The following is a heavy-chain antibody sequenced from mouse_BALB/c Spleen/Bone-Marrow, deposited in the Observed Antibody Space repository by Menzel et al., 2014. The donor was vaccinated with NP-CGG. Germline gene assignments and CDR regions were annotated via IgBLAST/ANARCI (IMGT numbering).Heavy chain of an antibody. CDR2: INPDSSTI. CDR3: ARQVYSGYSDY. CDR1: GFDFSRYW. J-gene: IGHJ2*01. Sequence: EVKLMESGGGLVQPGGSLKLSCEASGFDFSRYWMSWVRQAQGKGLEWIGEINPDSSTINYTPSLKDKFIISRDNAKNTLYLQMSKVRSEDTALYYFARQVYSGYSDYWGQGTTLTVSS. V-gene: IGHV4-1*02. D-gene: IGHD1-2*01.